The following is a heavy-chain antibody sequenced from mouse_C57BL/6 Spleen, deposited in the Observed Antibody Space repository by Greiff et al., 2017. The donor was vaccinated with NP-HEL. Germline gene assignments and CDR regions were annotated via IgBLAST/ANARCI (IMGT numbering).Heavy chain of an antibody. Sequence: QVQLKESGPELVKPGASVKISCKASGYAFSSSWMNWVKQRPGKGLEWIGRIYPGDGDTNYNGKFKGKATLTADKSSSTAYMQLSSLTSEDSAVYFCARPYDGYYQAWFAYWGQGTLVTVSA. D-gene: IGHD2-3*01. V-gene: IGHV1-82*01. CDR2: IYPGDGDT. CDR3: ARPYDGYYQAWFAY. J-gene: IGHJ3*01. CDR1: GYAFSSSW.